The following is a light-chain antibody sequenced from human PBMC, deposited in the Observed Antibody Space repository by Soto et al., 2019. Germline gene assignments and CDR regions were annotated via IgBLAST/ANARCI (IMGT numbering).Light chain of an antibody. CDR1: QSVSSN. CDR3: HQRYNWPLT. J-gene: IGKJ4*01. V-gene: IGKV3-11*01. Sequence: EIVMTQSPATLSVSPGERATLSCRASQSVSSNLAWYQQKPGQAPRLLIYDVSNRATGIPARFSGSGSGTDFTLTITSLEPEDFAVYFCHQRYNWPLTFGGGTKAEIK. CDR2: DVS.